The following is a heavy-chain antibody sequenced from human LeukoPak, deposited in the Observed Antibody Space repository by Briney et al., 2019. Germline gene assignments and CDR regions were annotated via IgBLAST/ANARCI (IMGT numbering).Heavy chain of an antibody. D-gene: IGHD3-10*01. CDR1: GGSISSYY. Sequence: SETLPLTCTVSGGSISSYYWSWIRQPPGKGLEWIGYIYYSGSTNYNPSLKSRVTISVDTSKNQFSLKLSSVTAADTAVYYCARHDITMRFDPWGQGTLVTVSS. CDR3: ARHDITMRFDP. J-gene: IGHJ5*02. CDR2: IYYSGST. V-gene: IGHV4-59*08.